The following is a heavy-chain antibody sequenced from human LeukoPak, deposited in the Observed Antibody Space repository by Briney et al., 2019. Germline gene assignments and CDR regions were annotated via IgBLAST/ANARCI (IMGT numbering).Heavy chain of an antibody. V-gene: IGHV4-34*01. CDR2: INHSGST. D-gene: IGHD3-22*01. Sequence: SETLSLTCAVYGGSFSSYYWSWIRQSPGKGLEWIGKINHSGSTNYNPSLKSRVSISVDTSKNQFSLKLSSVTAADTAVYYCARPPADDSSGYCFEFWGQGTLVTVSS. CDR3: ARPPADDSSGYCFEF. J-gene: IGHJ4*02. CDR1: GGSFSSYY.